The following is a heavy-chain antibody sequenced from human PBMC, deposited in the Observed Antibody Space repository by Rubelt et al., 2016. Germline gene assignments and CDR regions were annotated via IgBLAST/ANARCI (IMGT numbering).Heavy chain of an antibody. D-gene: IGHD6-6*01. V-gene: IGHV1-69*01. J-gene: IGHJ4*02. CDR1: GGTFSSYA. CDR3: ASGGIAARLFDY. Sequence: QAQLVQSGAEVKKPGSSVKVSCKASGGTFSSYAISWVRQAPGHGLEWMGGLLPIFGTANYAKKFQGRVTITADESTSTAYMELSSLRSEDTAVYYCASGGIAARLFDYWGQGTLVTVSS. CDR2: LLPIFGTA.